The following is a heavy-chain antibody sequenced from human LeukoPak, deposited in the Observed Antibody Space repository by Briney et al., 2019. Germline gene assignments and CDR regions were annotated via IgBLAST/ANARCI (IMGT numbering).Heavy chain of an antibody. J-gene: IGHJ4*02. CDR1: GLTFSSYW. CDR3: ARRSSGSPPYYFGY. Sequence: GGFLRLSCAASGLTFSSYWMHWVRQAPGKGLVWVSRINSDGSSTSYADSVKGRFTISRDNAKNTLYLQMNSLRAEDTAVYYCARRSSGSPPYYFGYWGQGTLVTVSS. V-gene: IGHV3-74*01. CDR2: INSDGSST. D-gene: IGHD1-26*01.